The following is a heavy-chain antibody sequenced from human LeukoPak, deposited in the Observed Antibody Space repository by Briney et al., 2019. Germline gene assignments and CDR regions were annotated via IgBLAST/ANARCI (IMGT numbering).Heavy chain of an antibody. CDR2: ISSSGRTM. Sequence: QAGGSLRLSCGASGFTFINYEMNWVRQAPGKGVEWLSYISSSGRTMYYADSVKGRFTISRDNAKNSLYLQMNSLRAEDTAVYYCARDRKAAVTYPDYWGQGTLVTVSS. D-gene: IGHD4-17*01. V-gene: IGHV3-48*03. CDR3: ARDRKAAVTYPDY. J-gene: IGHJ4*02. CDR1: GFTFINYE.